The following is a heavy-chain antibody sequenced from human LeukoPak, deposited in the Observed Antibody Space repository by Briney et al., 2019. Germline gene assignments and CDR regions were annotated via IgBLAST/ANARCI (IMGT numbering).Heavy chain of an antibody. CDR3: ARDKGVWGNLQIPEH. CDR2: IHYSGST. Sequence: SETLSLTCTVSGGSIGSYYWSWVRQPPGKGLEWIGYIHYSGSTNYNPPLKSRVTTSIDTFKNQFSLKVTSVTAADAAVYYCARDKGVWGNLQIPEHWGQGTLVTVSS. V-gene: IGHV4-59*01. CDR1: GGSIGSYY. J-gene: IGHJ1*01. D-gene: IGHD3-16*01.